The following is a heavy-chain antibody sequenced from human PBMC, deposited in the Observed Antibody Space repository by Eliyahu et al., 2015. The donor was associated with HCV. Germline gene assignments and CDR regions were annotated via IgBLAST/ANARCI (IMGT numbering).Heavy chain of an antibody. V-gene: IGHV4-34*01. D-gene: IGHD6-13*01. CDR2: ISHSGST. J-gene: IGHJ5*02. CDR3: AILWYNSSGAKGAP. Sequence: QVQLQQWGAGLLKPSETLSLTCAVYGGSFSTYYWTWIRQPPGKGLEWIGEISHSGSTTYNPSLESRVSISGDWSKNQFSLKLSSVTAADTAVYYCAILWYNSSGAKGAPWGQGTLVTVSS. CDR1: GGSFSTYY.